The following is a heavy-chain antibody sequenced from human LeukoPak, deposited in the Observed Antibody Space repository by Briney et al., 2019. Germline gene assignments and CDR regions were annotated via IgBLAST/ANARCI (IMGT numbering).Heavy chain of an antibody. Sequence: GCSLILSCAASGFAFSTYTMNWVRHALGKWPASVSTLRGGGGGTYLADSVKGRLTISSYNPENALSLPLLSLRADDTSGKNFYFDYWGQGALVTVSS. CDR3: YFDY. CDR2: LRGGGGGT. V-gene: IGHV3-23*01. CDR1: GFAFSTYT. J-gene: IGHJ4*02.